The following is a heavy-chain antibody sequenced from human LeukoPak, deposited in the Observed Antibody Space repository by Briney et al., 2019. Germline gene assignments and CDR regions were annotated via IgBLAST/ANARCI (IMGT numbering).Heavy chain of an antibody. J-gene: IGHJ4*02. CDR3: VRGAAAGAYYFDY. CDR2: IKEDGSEE. Sequence: PGGSLRLSCAASGFTFSTYWMNWVRQAPGKGLEWVANIKEDGSEEYYVDSVKGRFTISRDNAKNSLYLQMNSLRAEDTAVYYCVRGAAAGAYYFDYWGQGTLVTVSS. CDR1: GFTFSTYW. V-gene: IGHV3-7*01. D-gene: IGHD6-13*01.